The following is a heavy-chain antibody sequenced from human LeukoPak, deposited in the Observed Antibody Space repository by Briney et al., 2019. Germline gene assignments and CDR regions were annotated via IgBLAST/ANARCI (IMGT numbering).Heavy chain of an antibody. V-gene: IGHV4-39*07. CDR2: IYYSGST. D-gene: IGHD3-10*01. CDR3: ARRFFASGSYPFDY. Sequence: SETLSLTCTVSGGSISSSSYYWGWIRQPPGKGLEWIGSIYYSGSTYYNPSLKSRVTISVDTSKNQFSLKLSSVTAADTAVYYCARRFFASGSYPFDYWGQGTLVTVSS. CDR1: GGSISSSSYY. J-gene: IGHJ4*02.